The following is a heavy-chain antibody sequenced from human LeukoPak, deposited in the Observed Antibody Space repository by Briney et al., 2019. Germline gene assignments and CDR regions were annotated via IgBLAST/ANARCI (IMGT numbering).Heavy chain of an antibody. Sequence: PGRSLRLSYAASGFTFSTYGTHWVRQAPGKGLEWVALIWYDGTYKYYVDSVKGRFTISRDNSKNTLYLQMNSLRAEDTAVYYCARDRAVGNYFDYWGQGTLVTVSS. CDR3: ARDRAVGNYFDY. D-gene: IGHD6-13*01. CDR1: GFTFSTYG. J-gene: IGHJ4*02. V-gene: IGHV3-33*01. CDR2: IWYDGTYK.